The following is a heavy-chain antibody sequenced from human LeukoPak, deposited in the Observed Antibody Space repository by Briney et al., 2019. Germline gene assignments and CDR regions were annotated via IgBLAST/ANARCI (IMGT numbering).Heavy chain of an antibody. D-gene: IGHD3-10*01. CDR3: ATIKVRANNYDTDGFEY. CDR2: IKQDGNEK. V-gene: IGHV3-7*05. Sequence: PGGSLRLSCAASGFTLSSFWMSWVRQAPGKGLEGVAHIKQDGNEKYYADSVKGRFTISRDNAKNSLYLQMNSLRAEDKAVDYCATIKVRANNYDTDGFEYWGQGTPVTVSS. CDR1: GFTLSSFW. J-gene: IGHJ4*02.